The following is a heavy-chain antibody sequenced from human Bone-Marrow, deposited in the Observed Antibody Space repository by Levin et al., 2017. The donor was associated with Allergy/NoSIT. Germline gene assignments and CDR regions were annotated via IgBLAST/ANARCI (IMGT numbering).Heavy chain of an antibody. Sequence: LSFPSSFFPFLLPLLNWVRQAPGKGLEWVSSISSSNSDIYYVDSVKGRFTISLSPAKNSLYLQMNSLRVEDTAVYYCARDLVVPGARIPFESWGQGTLVTVSS. V-gene: IGHV3-21*01. D-gene: IGHD2-2*01. CDR1: FFPFLLPL. J-gene: IGHJ4*02. CDR3: ARDLVVPGARIPFES. CDR2: ISSSNSDI.